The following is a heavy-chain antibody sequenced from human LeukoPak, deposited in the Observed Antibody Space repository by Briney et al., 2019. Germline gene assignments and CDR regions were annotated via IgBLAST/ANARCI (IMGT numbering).Heavy chain of an antibody. V-gene: IGHV4-39*07. D-gene: IGHD3-22*01. CDR2: IYYSGDT. Sequence: SETLSLTCTVSGGSIGSGSYYWGWIRQPPGRGLEWIGSIYYSGDTYYNPSLKSRVTISVDMSKNQFSLKLSSVTAADTAVYYCARRNYYSFYFDYWGQGTLVTVSS. CDR1: GGSIGSGSYY. J-gene: IGHJ4*02. CDR3: ARRNYYSFYFDY.